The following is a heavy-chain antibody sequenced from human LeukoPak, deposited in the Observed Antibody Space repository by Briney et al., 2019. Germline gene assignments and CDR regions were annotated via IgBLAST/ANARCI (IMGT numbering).Heavy chain of an antibody. CDR2: IVVGSGNT. CDR1: GFTFTSSA. D-gene: IGHD3-16*02. J-gene: IGHJ4*02. V-gene: IGHV1-58*01. CDR3: AADRPYYDYVWGSYRYDY. Sequence: SVKVSCKASGFTFTSSAVQWVRQARGQRLEWIGWIVVGSGNTNYAQKFQERVTITRDMSTSTAYMELSSLGSEDTAVYYCAADRPYYDYVWGSYRYDYWGQGTLVTVSS.